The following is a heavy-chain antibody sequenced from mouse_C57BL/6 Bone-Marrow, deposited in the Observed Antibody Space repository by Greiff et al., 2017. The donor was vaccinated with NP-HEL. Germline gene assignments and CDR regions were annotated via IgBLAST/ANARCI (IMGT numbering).Heavy chain of an antibody. CDR2: IYPGDGDT. V-gene: IGHV1-80*01. D-gene: IGHD1-1*01. Sequence: QVQLKQSGAELVKPGASVKISCKASGYAFSSYWMNWVKQRPGKGLEWIGQIYPGDGDTNYNGKFKGKATLTADKSSSTAYMQLSSLTSEDSAVYFCARSLYGSNYFDYWGQGTTLTVSS. J-gene: IGHJ2*01. CDR3: ARSLYGSNYFDY. CDR1: GYAFSSYW.